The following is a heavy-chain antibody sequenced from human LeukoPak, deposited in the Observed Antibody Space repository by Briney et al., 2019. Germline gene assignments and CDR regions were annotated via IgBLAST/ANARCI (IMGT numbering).Heavy chain of an antibody. D-gene: IGHD3-3*01. J-gene: IGHJ4*02. Sequence: TSETLSLTCTVSAGSISSYYWSWIRQPARQGLEWIGRIYTSGGSNYNPSLKSRVPMSVDTSKTQFSLQLSSVTAADTAVYYCARDPLEWLSYYFAYWGQGTLVTVPS. CDR3: ARDPLEWLSYYFAY. CDR1: AGSISSYY. V-gene: IGHV4-4*07. CDR2: IYTSGGS.